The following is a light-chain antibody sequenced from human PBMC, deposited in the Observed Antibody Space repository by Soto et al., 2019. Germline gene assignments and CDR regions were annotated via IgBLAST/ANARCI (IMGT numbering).Light chain of an antibody. V-gene: IGLV4-69*01. CDR3: QSWGTGIHVV. J-gene: IGLJ2*01. CDR2: LNSDGSH. CDR1: SGHSSYA. Sequence: QSVLTQSPSASASLGASVKLTCTLSSGHSSYAIAWHQQQPEKGPRYLMKLNSDGSHSKGDGIPDRFSGSSSGAERYLTISRLQAEDEADYCCQSWGTGIHVVFGGGTKVTVL.